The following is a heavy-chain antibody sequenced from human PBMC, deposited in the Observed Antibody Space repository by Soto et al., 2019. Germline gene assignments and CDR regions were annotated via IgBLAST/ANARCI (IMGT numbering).Heavy chain of an antibody. J-gene: IGHJ4*02. CDR1: GFTFSSYG. CDR3: ASSVDTAMENFDY. Sequence: GGSLRLSCAASGFTFSSYGMHWVRQAPGKGLEWVAVISYDGSNKYYADSVKGRFTISRDNSKNTLYLQMNSLRAEGTAVYYCASSVDTAMENFDYWGQGTLVTVSS. V-gene: IGHV3-30*03. D-gene: IGHD5-18*01. CDR2: ISYDGSNK.